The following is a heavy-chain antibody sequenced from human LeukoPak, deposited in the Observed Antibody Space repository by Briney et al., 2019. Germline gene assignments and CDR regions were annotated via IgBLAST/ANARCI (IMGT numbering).Heavy chain of an antibody. CDR3: ASGYANYYYYYGMDV. CDR2: IIPIFGTA. J-gene: IGHJ6*02. V-gene: IGHV1-69*13. CDR1: GGTFSSYA. D-gene: IGHD5-12*01. Sequence: SVKVSCKASGGTFSSYAISWVRQAPGQGLEWMGGIIPIFGTANYAQKFQGRVTITADESTSTAYMELSSLRSEDTAVYYCASGYANYYYYYGMDVWGQGTTVTVSS.